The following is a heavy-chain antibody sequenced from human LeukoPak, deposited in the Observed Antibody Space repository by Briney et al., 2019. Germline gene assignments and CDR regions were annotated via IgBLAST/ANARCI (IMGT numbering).Heavy chain of an antibody. CDR3: ARGGMDHYYYYGMDV. Sequence: GASVKVSCKASGYTFTSYYMHWVRQAPGQGLEWMGIINPSGGSTSYAQKFQGRVTMTRDTSTSTVYMELSSLRSEDTAVYYCARGGMDHYYYYGMDVWGQGTTVTVSS. J-gene: IGHJ6*02. V-gene: IGHV1-46*01. D-gene: IGHD6-13*01. CDR2: INPSGGST. CDR1: GYTFTSYY.